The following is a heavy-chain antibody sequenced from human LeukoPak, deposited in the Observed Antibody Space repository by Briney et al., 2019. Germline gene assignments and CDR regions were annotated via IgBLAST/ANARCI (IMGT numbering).Heavy chain of an antibody. CDR1: GFTFSSYS. J-gene: IGHJ4*02. D-gene: IGHD3-22*01. Sequence: GGSLRLSYAASGFTFSSYSMNWVRQAPGKGLEWVSYISSSSSTIYYSDSVKGRFTISRDNAKNSLYLQMNSLRAEDTAVYYCARWVGYYDSSGYYRYYSDYWGQGTLVTVSS. CDR2: ISSSSSTI. CDR3: ARWVGYYDSSGYYRYYSDY. V-gene: IGHV3-48*01.